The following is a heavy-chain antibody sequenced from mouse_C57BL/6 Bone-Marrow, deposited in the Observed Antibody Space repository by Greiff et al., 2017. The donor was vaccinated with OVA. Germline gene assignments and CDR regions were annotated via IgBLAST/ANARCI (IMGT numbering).Heavy chain of an antibody. CDR3: ARPYGNLAWCAY. D-gene: IGHD2-1*01. CDR1: GFTFSSYG. CDR2: ISSGGSYT. V-gene: IGHV5-6*01. J-gene: IGHJ3*01. Sequence: EVKVVESGGDLVKPGGSLKLSCAASGFTFSSYGMSWVRQTPDKRLEWVATISSGGSYTYYPDSVKGRFTISRDNATNTLYLQMSSLKSEDTAMDYCARPYGNLAWCAYWGQGTLVTVSA.